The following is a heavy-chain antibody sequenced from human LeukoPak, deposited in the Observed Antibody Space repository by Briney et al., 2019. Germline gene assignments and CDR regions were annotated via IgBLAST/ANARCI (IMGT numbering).Heavy chain of an antibody. CDR2: IYTSGST. CDR1: GGSISSGSYY. V-gene: IGHV4-61*02. Sequence: PSETLSLTCTVSGGSISSGSYYWSWIRQPAGKGLEWIGRIYTSGSTDYNPSLKSRVTISVDTSKNQFSLKLSSVTAADTAVYYCARGSGGGFIFDYWGQGTLVTVSS. CDR3: ARGSGGGFIFDY. J-gene: IGHJ4*02. D-gene: IGHD2-15*01.